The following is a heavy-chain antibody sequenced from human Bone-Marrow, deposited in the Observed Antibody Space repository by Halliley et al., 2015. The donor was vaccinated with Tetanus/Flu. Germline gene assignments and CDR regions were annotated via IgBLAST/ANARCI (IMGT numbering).Heavy chain of an antibody. V-gene: IGHV3-49*04. Sequence: SLRLSCTTSGFTSGNYVMSWVRRAPGKGLEWVGFIRSKPYGGTTEHAASVKGRFTISRDDSKSVAYLQMNSLKIEDTAVYYCIRGSDFYYDSSGHWGQGTLVTVSS. CDR2: IRSKPYGGTT. J-gene: IGHJ4*02. D-gene: IGHD3-22*01. CDR3: IRGSDFYYDSSGH. CDR1: GFTSGNYV.